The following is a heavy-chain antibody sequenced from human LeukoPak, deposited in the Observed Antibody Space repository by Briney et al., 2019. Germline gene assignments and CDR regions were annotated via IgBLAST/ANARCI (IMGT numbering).Heavy chain of an antibody. CDR2: INPNSGGT. CDR3: AREGMPSGYGPYYYDSSGYYRYYFDY. J-gene: IGHJ4*02. V-gene: IGHV1-2*02. D-gene: IGHD3-22*01. CDR1: GYTFTGYY. Sequence: GASVKVSCKASGYTFTGYYMHWVRQAPGQGLEWMGWINPNSGGTNYAQKFQGRVTMTRDTSISTAYMELSRLRSDETAVYYCAREGMPSGYGPYYYDSSGYYRYYFDYWGQGTLVTVSS.